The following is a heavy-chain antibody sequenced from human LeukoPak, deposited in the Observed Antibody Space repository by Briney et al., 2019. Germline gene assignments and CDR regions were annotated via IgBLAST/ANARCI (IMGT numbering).Heavy chain of an antibody. CDR3: ARDQRYCSGGSCYPGWFDP. D-gene: IGHD2-15*01. CDR2: INPSGGT. CDR1: GYTFTGYY. J-gene: IGHJ5*02. Sequence: ASLKVSCKASGYTFTGYYMHWVRQAPGHGLEWMGWINPSGGTNYAQKFQGRVTMTRDTSISTAYMELSRLRSDDTAVYYGARDQRYCSGGSCYPGWFDPWGQGTLVTVSS. V-gene: IGHV1-2*02.